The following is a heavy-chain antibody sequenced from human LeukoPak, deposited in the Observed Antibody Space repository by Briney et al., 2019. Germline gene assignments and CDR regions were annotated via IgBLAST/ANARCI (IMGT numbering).Heavy chain of an antibody. Sequence: PGGSLRLSCAASGFTFSSYWMHWVRQAPGKGLVWVSLISSDGSRTTYADSVKGRFTISRDNAKNTLYLQMNSLRSEDTAVYYCARGYSGSYRVDYWGQGTLVTVSS. V-gene: IGHV3-74*01. CDR1: GFTFSSYW. CDR2: ISSDGSRT. CDR3: ARGYSGSYRVDY. J-gene: IGHJ4*02. D-gene: IGHD1-26*01.